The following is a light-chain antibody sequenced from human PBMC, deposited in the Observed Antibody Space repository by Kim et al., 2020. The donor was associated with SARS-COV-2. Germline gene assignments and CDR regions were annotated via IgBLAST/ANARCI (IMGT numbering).Light chain of an antibody. CDR1: KLGDKY. V-gene: IGLV3-1*01. J-gene: IGLJ2*01. CDR2: KDS. Sequence: SPGQTASITCSGDKLGDKYACWYQQKPGQSPVLVIYKDSKRPSEIPERFSGSNSGNTATLTISGTQAMDEADYYCQAWDSSTAWVFGGGTQLTVL. CDR3: QAWDSSTAWV.